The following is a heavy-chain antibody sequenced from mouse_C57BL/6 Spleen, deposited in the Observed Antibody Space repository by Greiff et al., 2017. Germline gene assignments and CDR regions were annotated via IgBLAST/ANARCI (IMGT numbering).Heavy chain of an antibody. D-gene: IGHD2-4*01. J-gene: IGHJ2*01. Sequence: EVKLEESGGGLVKPGGSLKLSCAASGFTFSDYGMHWVRQAPEKGLEWVAYISSGSSTIYYADTVKGRFTISRDNAKNTLFLQMTSLRSEDTAMYYCARNYYDYDDDYFDYWGQGTTLTVSS. CDR1: GFTFSDYG. V-gene: IGHV5-17*01. CDR3: ARNYYDYDDDYFDY. CDR2: ISSGSSTI.